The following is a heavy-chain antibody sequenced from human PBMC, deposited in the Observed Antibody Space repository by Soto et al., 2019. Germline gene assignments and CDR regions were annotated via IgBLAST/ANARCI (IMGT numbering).Heavy chain of an antibody. CDR2: IVVGSGNT. V-gene: IGHV1-58*02. D-gene: IGHD3-22*01. Sequence: GASVKVSCKASGFTFTSSAMQWVRQARGQRLEWIGWIVVGSGNTNYAQKFQERITITRDMSTSTAYMELSSLRSEDTAVYYCASALRGTYYYDSSGYPVMDVWGQGTTVTVSS. CDR3: ASALRGTYYYDSSGYPVMDV. J-gene: IGHJ6*02. CDR1: GFTFTSSA.